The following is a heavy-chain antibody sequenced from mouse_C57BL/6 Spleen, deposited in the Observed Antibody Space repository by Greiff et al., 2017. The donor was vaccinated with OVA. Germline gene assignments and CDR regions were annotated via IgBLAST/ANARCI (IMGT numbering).Heavy chain of an antibody. J-gene: IGHJ1*03. CDR1: GYSITSGYY. CDR3: ARDSPHWYFDV. Sequence: DVKLQESGPGLVKPSQSLSLTCSVTGYSITSGYYWNWIRQFPGNKLEWMGYISYDGSNNSNPSLKNRISITRDTSKNQFFLKLNSVTTEDTATYYCARDSPHWYFDVWGTGTTVTVSS. CDR2: ISYDGSN. V-gene: IGHV3-6*01.